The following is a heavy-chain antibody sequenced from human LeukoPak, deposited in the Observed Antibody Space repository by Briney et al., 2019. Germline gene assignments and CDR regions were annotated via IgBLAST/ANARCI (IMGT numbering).Heavy chain of an antibody. D-gene: IGHD3-16*01. CDR1: GFTVSSNY. CDR3: AKVRRGGLGGVYFDY. J-gene: IGHJ4*02. CDR2: ISGSGGST. Sequence: GGSLRLSCAASGFTVSSNYMSWVRQAPGKGLEWVSAISGSGGSTYYADSVKGRSTISRDNSKNTLYLQMNSLRAEDTAVYYCAKVRRGGLGGVYFDYWGQGTLVTVSS. V-gene: IGHV3-23*01.